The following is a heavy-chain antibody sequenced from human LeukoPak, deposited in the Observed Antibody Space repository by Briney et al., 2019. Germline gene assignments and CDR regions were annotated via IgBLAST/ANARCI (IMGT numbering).Heavy chain of an antibody. D-gene: IGHD5-18*01. CDR3: ARASKDTAMPEGDWFDP. Sequence: SQTLSLTCTVSTVSISSGGYYWRWIRQHPGKGLEWIANIYYSGNTYYNSSLKSRVTISVDTSKNQFSLKLSSVTAADTAVYYCARASKDTAMPEGDWFDPWGQGTLVTVSS. J-gene: IGHJ5*02. CDR2: IYYSGNT. V-gene: IGHV4-31*03. CDR1: TVSISSGGYY.